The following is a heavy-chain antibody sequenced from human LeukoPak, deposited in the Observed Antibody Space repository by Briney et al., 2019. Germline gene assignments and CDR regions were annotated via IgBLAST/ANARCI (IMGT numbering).Heavy chain of an antibody. CDR3: ARGGQQLVLEFDY. D-gene: IGHD6-13*01. Sequence: GGSLRLSCAASGFTFSSYSMNWVRQAPGKGLEWVSYISSSSSTIYYADSVKGRFTISRDNAKNSLYLQMNSLRAEDTAVYYCARGGQQLVLEFDYWGQGTLVTVSS. V-gene: IGHV3-48*04. CDR1: GFTFSSYS. CDR2: ISSSSSTI. J-gene: IGHJ4*02.